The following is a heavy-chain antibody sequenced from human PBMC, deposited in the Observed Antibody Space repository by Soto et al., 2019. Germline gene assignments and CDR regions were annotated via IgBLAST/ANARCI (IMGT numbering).Heavy chain of an antibody. Sequence: EVQLLESGGGLVQPEGSLRLSCAVSGFTFSNYAMTWVRQAPGKGLEWVSGISASGSSIYEADSVKGRFTISRDNSKNTLYLQMKSLRAEDTAIYYCAKGTMVRGVYPLDYWGQGTLVTVSS. CDR3: AKGTMVRGVYPLDY. V-gene: IGHV3-23*01. CDR1: GFTFSNYA. CDR2: ISASGSSI. D-gene: IGHD3-10*01. J-gene: IGHJ4*02.